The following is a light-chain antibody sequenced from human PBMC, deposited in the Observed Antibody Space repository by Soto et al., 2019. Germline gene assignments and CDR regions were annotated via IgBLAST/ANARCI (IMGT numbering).Light chain of an antibody. V-gene: IGKV1-5*03. CDR3: QQYGNLWT. CDR2: KAS. CDR1: QRINNY. Sequence: DIPLTQSPSTLSASVGDRVTISCRASQRINNYLAWYQQKPGKAPKLLIYKASTLESGVPSTFSGSGSGTEISLTINSLQPDDFATYYCQQYGNLWTFGQGTKVEIK. J-gene: IGKJ1*01.